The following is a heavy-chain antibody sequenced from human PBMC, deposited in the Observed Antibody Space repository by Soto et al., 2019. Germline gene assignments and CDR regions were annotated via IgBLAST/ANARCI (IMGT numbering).Heavy chain of an antibody. V-gene: IGHV5-51*01. Sequence: GASLKISCKGSVYISSTYWIAWVRQMPGKGLEWMGIIYPGDSDTRYSPSFQGQVTISADKSISTAYLQWSSLKASDTAMYYCARPSYSTSRYYGLDVWGQGTTVTVSS. CDR1: VYISSTYW. CDR3: ARPSYSTSRYYGLDV. D-gene: IGHD6-6*01. CDR2: IYPGDSDT. J-gene: IGHJ6*02.